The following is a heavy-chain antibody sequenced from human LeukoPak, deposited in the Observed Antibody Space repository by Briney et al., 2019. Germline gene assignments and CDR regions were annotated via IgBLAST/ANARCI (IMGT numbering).Heavy chain of an antibody. D-gene: IGHD3-22*01. CDR2: VYYSGST. Sequence: PSETLSLTCTVSGGSISSYYWSWLRQPPGKGLEWIGYVYYSGSTNYNPSLKSRVTISVDTSNNQFSLKLSSVTAADTAVYYCARAGSGYYPFDDWGQGTLVTVSS. J-gene: IGHJ4*02. CDR3: ARAGSGYYPFDD. CDR1: GGSISSYY. V-gene: IGHV4-59*01.